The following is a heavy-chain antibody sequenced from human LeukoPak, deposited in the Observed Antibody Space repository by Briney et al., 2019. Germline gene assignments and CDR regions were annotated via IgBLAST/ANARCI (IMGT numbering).Heavy chain of an antibody. CDR3: ARGESFGSSSWDILDY. CDR1: GGTFSSYA. D-gene: IGHD6-13*01. CDR2: IIPILGIA. V-gene: IGHV1-69*04. J-gene: IGHJ4*02. Sequence: GASVKVPCKASGGTFSSYAISWVRQAPGQGLEWMGRIIPILGIANYAQRFQGRVTITADKSTSTAYMELSSLRSEDTAVYYCARGESFGSSSWDILDYWGQGTLVTVSS.